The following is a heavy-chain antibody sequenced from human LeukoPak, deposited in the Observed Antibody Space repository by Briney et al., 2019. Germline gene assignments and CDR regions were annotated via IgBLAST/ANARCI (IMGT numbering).Heavy chain of an antibody. J-gene: IGHJ3*02. CDR1: GDSISSGDYY. D-gene: IGHD5-24*01. CDR3: ARVDGPFDI. CDR2: IYHTGST. Sequence: SETLSLTCTVSGDSISSGDYYWSWIRQPPGKGLEWIAYIYHTGSTYYNPSLRSRVIISVDTSKNQFSLKLSSMTAADMAVYYCARVDGPFDIWGQGTMVTASS. V-gene: IGHV4-30-4*08.